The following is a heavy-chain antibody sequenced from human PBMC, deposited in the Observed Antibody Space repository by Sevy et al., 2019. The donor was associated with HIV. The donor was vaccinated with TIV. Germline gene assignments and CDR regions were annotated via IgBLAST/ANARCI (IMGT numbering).Heavy chain of an antibody. CDR1: GYTLTKLS. CDR2: FDPEDGET. CDR3: ATTKDYYENSGCPFDY. V-gene: IGHV1-24*01. Sequence: ASVKVSCKVSGYTLTKLSMHWVRQAPGKGLEWMGSFDPEDGETLYAQKLQGRVIMTEDTSTEKAYMEVNGLRSEDTAVYYCATTKDYYENSGCPFDYWGQGTLVIVSS. D-gene: IGHD3-22*01. J-gene: IGHJ4*02.